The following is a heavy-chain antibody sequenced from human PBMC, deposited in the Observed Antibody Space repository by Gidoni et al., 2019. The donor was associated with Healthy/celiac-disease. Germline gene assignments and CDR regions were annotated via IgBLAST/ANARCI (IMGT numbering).Heavy chain of an antibody. CDR1: GFTFSSYG. J-gene: IGHJ4*02. V-gene: IGHV3-30*18. CDR3: AKEYRDY. CDR2: ISYDGSNK. D-gene: IGHD1-26*01. Sequence: QVQLVESGGGVVQPGRSLRFSCAASGFTFSSYGMHWVRQAPGKGLEWVAVISYDGSNKYYADSVKGRFTISRDNSKNTLYLQMNSLRAEDTAVYYCAKEYRDYWGQGTLVTVSS.